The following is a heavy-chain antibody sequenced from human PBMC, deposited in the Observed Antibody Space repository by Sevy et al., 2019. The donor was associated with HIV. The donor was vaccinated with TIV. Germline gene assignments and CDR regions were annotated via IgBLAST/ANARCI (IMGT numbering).Heavy chain of an antibody. CDR1: GGSISSSSYY. D-gene: IGHD2-15*01. CDR3: ATRDCSGGSCYGYYFDY. Sequence: SETLSLTCTVSGGSISSSSYYWGWIRQPPGKGLEWIGSIYYSGSTYYNPSLKSRVTISVDTSKNQFSLKLSSVTAADPAVYYCATRDCSGGSCYGYYFDYWGQGTLVTVSS. J-gene: IGHJ4*02. V-gene: IGHV4-39*01. CDR2: IYYSGST.